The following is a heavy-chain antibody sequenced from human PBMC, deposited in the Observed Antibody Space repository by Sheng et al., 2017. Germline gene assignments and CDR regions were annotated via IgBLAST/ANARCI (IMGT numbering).Heavy chain of an antibody. D-gene: IGHD2-15*01. V-gene: IGHV3-15*01. J-gene: IGHJ4*02. CDR2: IRSKTNGGTT. Sequence: EVRLVESGGGLVEPGGSLGLSCAASGFSFSNAWMSWVRQAPGKGLEWVGRIRSKTNGGTTEYAAPVKGRFTISRDDSTNTLWLLMNSLRTDDTAVYYCITDCSAGACYSEGPGRYWGQGTLVTVSS. CDR3: ITDCSAGACYSEGPGRY. CDR1: GFSFSNAW.